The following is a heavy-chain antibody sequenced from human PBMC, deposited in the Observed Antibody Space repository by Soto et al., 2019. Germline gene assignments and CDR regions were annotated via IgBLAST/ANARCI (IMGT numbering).Heavy chain of an antibody. CDR2: IIPIFGTA. J-gene: IGHJ6*02. CDR1: GGTFSSYA. CDR3: ARGELWFGELFGASDYYYYGMDV. V-gene: IGHV1-69*06. Sequence: EASVKVSCKASGGTFSSYAISWVRQAPGQGLEWMGGIIPIFGTANYAQKFQGRVTITADKSTSTAYMELSSLRSEDTAVYYCARGELWFGELFGASDYYYYGMDVWGQGTTVTVSS. D-gene: IGHD3-10*01.